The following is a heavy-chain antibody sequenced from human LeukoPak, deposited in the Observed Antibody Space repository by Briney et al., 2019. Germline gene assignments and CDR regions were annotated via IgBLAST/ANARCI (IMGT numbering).Heavy chain of an antibody. V-gene: IGHV4-39*01. Sequence: WETLSLTCTVSGGSISSHRSSWGWIRQPPGKGLEWIGTIYNIGSTYYNPSLKSRVTIFVDTSKNQFSLKVSSVTAADTAVYYCARLEGSSSWYPYYSYGMDVWGQGITVTVSS. J-gene: IGHJ6*02. CDR3: ARLEGSSSWYPYYSYGMDV. CDR1: GGSISSHRSS. CDR2: IYNIGST. D-gene: IGHD6-13*01.